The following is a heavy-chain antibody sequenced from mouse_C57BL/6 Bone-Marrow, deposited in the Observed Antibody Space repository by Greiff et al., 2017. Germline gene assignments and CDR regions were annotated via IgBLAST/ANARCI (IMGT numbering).Heavy chain of an antibody. V-gene: IGHV1-63*01. Sequence: QVQLQQSGAELVRPGTSVKMSCKASGYTFTNYWIGWAKQRPGHGLEWIGDIYPGGGYTKYNEKFKGKATLTADKSSSTAYMQFSSLTSEDSAIYYCARKGKYSNYLYAMDYWGQGTSVTVSS. CDR3: ARKGKYSNYLYAMDY. D-gene: IGHD2-5*01. J-gene: IGHJ4*01. CDR2: IYPGGGYT. CDR1: GYTFTNYW.